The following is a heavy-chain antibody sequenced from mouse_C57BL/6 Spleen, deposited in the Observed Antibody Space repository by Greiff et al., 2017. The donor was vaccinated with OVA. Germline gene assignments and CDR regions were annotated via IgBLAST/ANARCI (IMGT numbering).Heavy chain of an antibody. Sequence: EVHLVESGGGLVKPGGSLKLSCAASGFTFSDYGMHWVRQAPEKGLEWVAYISSGSSTIYYADTVKGRFTISRDNAKNTLFLQMTSLRSEDTAMYYCARRLREYFDYWGQGTTLTVSS. CDR3: ARRLREYFDY. CDR1: GFTFSDYG. CDR2: ISSGSSTI. D-gene: IGHD1-1*01. V-gene: IGHV5-17*01. J-gene: IGHJ2*01.